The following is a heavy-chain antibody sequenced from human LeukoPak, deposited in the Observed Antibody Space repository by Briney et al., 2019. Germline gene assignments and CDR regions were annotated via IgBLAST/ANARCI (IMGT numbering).Heavy chain of an antibody. Sequence: GESLKISCKGSGYSFTSYWIGWVRQMPGKGLEWMGIIYPGDSDTRYSPSFQGQVTISADKSISTAYLQWSSLKASDTAMYYCARLSLAWRGDWGSVYYWGQGTLVTVSS. D-gene: IGHD7-27*01. CDR2: IYPGDSDT. CDR3: ARLSLAWRGDWGSVYY. CDR1: GYSFTSYW. J-gene: IGHJ4*02. V-gene: IGHV5-51*01.